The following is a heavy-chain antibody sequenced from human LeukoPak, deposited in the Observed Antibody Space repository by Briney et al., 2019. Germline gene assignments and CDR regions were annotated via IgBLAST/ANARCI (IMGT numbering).Heavy chain of an antibody. Sequence: PSQTLSLTCTVSGXSIXXGGXXWXXXRXHXXKGXEWIGYIYYSGSTYYNPSLKSRVTISVDTSKNQFSLKLSSVTAADTAVYYCARVRLNWYFDLWGRGTLVTVSS. CDR3: ARVRLNWYFDL. CDR2: IYYSGST. J-gene: IGHJ2*01. V-gene: IGHV4-31*03. CDR1: GXSIXXGGXX.